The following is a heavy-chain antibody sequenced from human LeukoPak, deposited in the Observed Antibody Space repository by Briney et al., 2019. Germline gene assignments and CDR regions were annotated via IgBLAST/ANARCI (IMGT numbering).Heavy chain of an antibody. V-gene: IGHV3-74*01. CDR1: GFTFRGYW. Sequence: GGSLRLSCAASGFTFRGYWMHWVRQGPGKGLVWVSRINSDGSNTNYADSVKGRFTISRDNAKNSLYLQMNSLRAEDTAVYYCARVGYSGYDRIPTNFDYWGQGTLVTVSS. J-gene: IGHJ4*02. D-gene: IGHD5-12*01. CDR3: ARVGYSGYDRIPTNFDY. CDR2: INSDGSNT.